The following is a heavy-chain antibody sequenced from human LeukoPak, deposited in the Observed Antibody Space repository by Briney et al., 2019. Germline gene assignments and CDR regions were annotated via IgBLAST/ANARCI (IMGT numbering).Heavy chain of an antibody. CDR3: ARRDGGANYWYFDV. V-gene: IGHV5-51*01. D-gene: IGHD2-15*01. CDR1: GYPFTNYW. CDR2: IFPGDSDT. Sequence: GDSLKIPCQGSGYPFTNYWIAWVPQIQGKGLEWTGIIFPGDSDTRYSPSFEGQVTISADKSITTAYLQWSSLKASDTAMYYCARRDGGANYWYFDVWGRGTLVTVSS. J-gene: IGHJ2*01.